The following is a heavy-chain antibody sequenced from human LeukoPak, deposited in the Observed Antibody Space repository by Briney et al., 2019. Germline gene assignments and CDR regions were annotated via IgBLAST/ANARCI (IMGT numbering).Heavy chain of an antibody. CDR3: ARFTPQGYGWGGYNRFDP. CDR1: GGSISSYY. V-gene: IGHV4-59*01. Sequence: SETLSLTCTVSGGSISSYYWNWIRQPPGKGLEWIGYSYYSGSTNYNPSLKSRVTISLDTSKNQFSLNLTSVTAADTAVYYCARFTPQGYGWGGYNRFDPWGQGTLVTVSS. J-gene: IGHJ5*02. CDR2: SYYSGST. D-gene: IGHD3-16*01.